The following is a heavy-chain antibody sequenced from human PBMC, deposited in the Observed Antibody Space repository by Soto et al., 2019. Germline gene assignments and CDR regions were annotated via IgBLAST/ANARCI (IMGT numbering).Heavy chain of an antibody. CDR1: GFTFSSYA. D-gene: IGHD5-18*01. CDR2: ISGSGGST. V-gene: IGHV3-23*01. CDR3: ATHPGMGYSYGFTEAI. J-gene: IGHJ4*02. Sequence: GGSLRLSCAASGFTFSSYAMSWVRQAPGKGLEWVSAISGSGGSTYYADSVKGRFTISRDNSKNTLYLQMNSLRAEDTAVYYCATHPGMGYSYGFTEAIWGQGTLVTVSS.